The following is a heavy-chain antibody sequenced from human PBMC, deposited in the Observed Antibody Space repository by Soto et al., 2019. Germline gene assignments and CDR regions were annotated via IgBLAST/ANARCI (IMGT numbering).Heavy chain of an antibody. Sequence: ASVKVSCKASGYTFTSYAMHWVRQAPGQRLEWMGWINAGSGNTKYSQKFQGRVTITRDTSASTAYMELSSLRSEDTAVYYCVRNSSSLDYWGQGTLVTVSS. CDR3: VRNSSSLDY. D-gene: IGHD6-13*01. J-gene: IGHJ4*02. CDR1: GYTFTSYA. CDR2: INAGSGNT. V-gene: IGHV1-3*01.